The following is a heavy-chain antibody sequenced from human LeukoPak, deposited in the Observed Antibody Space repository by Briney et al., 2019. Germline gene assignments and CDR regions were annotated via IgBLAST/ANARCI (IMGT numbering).Heavy chain of an antibody. D-gene: IGHD3-22*01. J-gene: IGHJ4*02. CDR2: INPNSGGT. CDR1: GYTFTGYY. Sequence: ASVKVSCKASGYTFTGYYMHWVQQAPGQGLEWMGWINPNSGGTNYAQKFQGRVTMTRDTSISTAYMELSRLRSDDTAVYYCARGGYYYDSSGTDYWGQGTLVTVSS. CDR3: ARGGYYYDSSGTDY. V-gene: IGHV1-2*02.